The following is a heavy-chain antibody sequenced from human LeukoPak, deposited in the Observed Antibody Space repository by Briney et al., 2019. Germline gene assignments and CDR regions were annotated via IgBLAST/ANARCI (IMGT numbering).Heavy chain of an antibody. CDR2: IYYSGST. CDR1: GGSISSYY. CDR3: ARRGALGALDV. V-gene: IGHV4-59*08. D-gene: IGHD3-16*01. Sequence: SETLSLTCTVSGGSISSYYWSWIRQPPGKGLEWIGYIYYSGSTNYNPSLKSRVSISVDTSKNQFSLRVTSVTAADTAVYYCARRGALGALDVWGPGTMVAVSS. J-gene: IGHJ3*01.